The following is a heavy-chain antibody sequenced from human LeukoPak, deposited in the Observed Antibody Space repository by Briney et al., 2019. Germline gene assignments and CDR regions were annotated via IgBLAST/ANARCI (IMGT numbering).Heavy chain of an antibody. V-gene: IGHV3-23*01. CDR3: ARGSSGYYY. J-gene: IGHJ4*02. D-gene: IGHD3-22*01. CDR1: GLTFSSSA. Sequence: PGGSLRLACAASGLTFSSSAMNWVRQAPGKGLEWVATITLTGSRTYFPDSVKGRFTLSRDNSKSMLYLQMNSLRAEDTAVYYCARGSSGYYYWGQGTLVTVSS. CDR2: ITLTGSRT.